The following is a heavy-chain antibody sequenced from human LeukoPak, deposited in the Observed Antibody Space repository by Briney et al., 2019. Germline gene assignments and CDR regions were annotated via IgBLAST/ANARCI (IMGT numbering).Heavy chain of an antibody. Sequence: SETLSLTCTVSGGSISSYYWSWIRQPPGKGLEWIGYIYYSGSTNYNPSLKSRVTISVDTSKNQFSLKLSSVTAADTAVYYCARAPGFSCPDYWGQGTLVTVSS. D-gene: IGHD2-2*01. V-gene: IGHV4-59*01. CDR2: IYYSGST. CDR1: GGSISSYY. J-gene: IGHJ4*02. CDR3: ARAPGFSCPDY.